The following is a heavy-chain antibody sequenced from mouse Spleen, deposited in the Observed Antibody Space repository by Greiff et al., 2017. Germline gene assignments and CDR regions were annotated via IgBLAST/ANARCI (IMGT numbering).Heavy chain of an antibody. Sequence: VMLVESGAELVRPGSSVKISCKASGYAFSSYWMNWVKQRPGQGLEWIGQIYPGDGDTNYNGKFKGKATLTADKSSSTAYMQLSSLTSEDSAVYFCARGMITTDGYAMDYWGQGTSVTVSS. J-gene: IGHJ4*01. D-gene: IGHD2-4*01. CDR2: IYPGDGDT. CDR1: GYAFSSYW. V-gene: IGHV1-80*01. CDR3: ARGMITTDGYAMDY.